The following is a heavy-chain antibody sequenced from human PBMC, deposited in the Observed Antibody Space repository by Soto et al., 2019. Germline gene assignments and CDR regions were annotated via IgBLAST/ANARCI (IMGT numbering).Heavy chain of an antibody. J-gene: IGHJ2*01. V-gene: IGHV4-59*01. CDR1: GGSISSYY. CDR2: IYYSGST. Sequence: QVQLQESGPGLVKSSETLSLTCTVSGGSISSYYWSWIRQPPGKELEWIGYIYYSGSTNYNPSLKSRVTISVDTSKNQFSLKLSSVTAADTAVYYCARDVNTWYFDLWGRGTPVTVSS. CDR3: ARDVNTWYFDL.